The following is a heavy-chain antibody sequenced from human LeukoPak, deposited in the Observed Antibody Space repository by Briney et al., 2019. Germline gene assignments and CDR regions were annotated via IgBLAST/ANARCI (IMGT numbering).Heavy chain of an antibody. J-gene: IGHJ5*02. D-gene: IGHD3-10*01. CDR3: ARHYGP. CDR1: GDSISNYY. CDR2: IHYSGST. Sequence: SETLSLTCSVSGDSISNYYWNWIRQPLGKGLEWIGNIHYSGSTYYNPSLKSRVTISVDTSKNQFSLKLNSVTAADTAVYYCARHYGPWGQGTLVTVSS. V-gene: IGHV4-59*08.